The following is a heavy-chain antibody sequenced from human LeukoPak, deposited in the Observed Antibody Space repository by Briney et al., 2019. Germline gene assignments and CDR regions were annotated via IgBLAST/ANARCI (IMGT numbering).Heavy chain of an antibody. CDR2: ISYGGSNK. V-gene: IGHV3-30-3*01. J-gene: IGHJ4*02. D-gene: IGHD1-26*01. CDR3: APLGSPLDY. CDR1: GFTFSSYA. Sequence: GGSLRLSCAASGFTFSSYAMHWVRQAPGKGLEWVAVISYGGSNKYYADSVKGRFTISRDNSKNTLYLQMNSLRAEDTAVYYCAPLGSPLDYWGQGTLVTVSS.